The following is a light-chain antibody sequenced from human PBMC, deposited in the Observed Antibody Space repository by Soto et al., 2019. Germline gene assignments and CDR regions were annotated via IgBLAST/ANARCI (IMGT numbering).Light chain of an antibody. CDR3: QQRNYWQVT. CDR2: GAS. J-gene: IGKJ5*01. V-gene: IGKV3-15*01. CDR1: QSVSSN. Sequence: EIVMTQSPATLSVSPGERASRSCRASQSVSSNLAWYQQKPGQAPRLLIYGASTRATGIPARFSGSGSGTDFTLTISSLEPEDFAVYYCQQRNYWQVTFGQGTRLEIK.